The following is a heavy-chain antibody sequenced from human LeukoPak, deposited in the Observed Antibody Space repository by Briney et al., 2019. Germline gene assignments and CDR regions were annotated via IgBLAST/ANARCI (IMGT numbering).Heavy chain of an antibody. J-gene: IGHJ5*02. V-gene: IGHV4-4*07. D-gene: IGHD2-2*01. CDR2: IYTSGST. CDR3: ARVDCSSTSCYSPNWFDP. CDR1: GVSISSYY. Sequence: SETLSLTCTVSGVSISSYYWSWVRQPAGKGLEWVGRIYTSGSTNYNPSLKNRATMSVDTAKKQFSLKLSCLPAVGQPAEYYARVDCSSTSCYSPNWFDPWGQGTLVTVSS.